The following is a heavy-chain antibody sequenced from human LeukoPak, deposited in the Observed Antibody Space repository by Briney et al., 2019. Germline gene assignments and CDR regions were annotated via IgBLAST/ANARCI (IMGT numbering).Heavy chain of an antibody. V-gene: IGHV1-69*13. D-gene: IGHD2-15*01. CDR3: AREAHRSGGSCYSSYFDY. J-gene: IGHJ4*02. CDR2: IIPIFGTA. Sequence: ASVKVSCKASGGTFSSYAISWVRQAPGQGLEWMGGIIPIFGTANYAQKFQGRVTITADESTSTAYMELSSLRSEDTAVYYCAREAHRSGGSCYSSYFDYWGQGTLVTVSS. CDR1: GGTFSSYA.